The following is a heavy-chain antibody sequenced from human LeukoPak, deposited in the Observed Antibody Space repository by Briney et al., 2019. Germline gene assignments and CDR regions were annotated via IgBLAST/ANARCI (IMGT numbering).Heavy chain of an antibody. CDR3: ARVTGSGWYFDY. V-gene: IGHV4-34*01. CDR2: INHSGST. CDR1: GGSFSGYC. J-gene: IGHJ4*02. D-gene: IGHD6-19*01. Sequence: SETLSLTCAVYGGSFSGYCWSWIRQPPGKGLEWIGEINHSGSTNYNPSLKSRVTISVDTSKNQFSLKLSSVTAADTAEYYCARVTGSGWYFDYWGQGTLVTVSS.